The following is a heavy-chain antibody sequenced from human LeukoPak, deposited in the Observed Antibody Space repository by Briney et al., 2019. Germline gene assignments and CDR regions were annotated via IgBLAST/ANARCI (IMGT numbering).Heavy chain of an antibody. CDR2: IYYSGST. D-gene: IGHD3-22*01. V-gene: IGHV4-30-4*07. Sequence: PSETLSLTCAVSGGSISSGGYSWSWIRQPPGKGLEWIGYIYYSGSTYYNPSLKSRVTISVDTSKNQFSLKLSSVTAADTAVYYCARLVSSGYYYYYYYMDVWGKETTVTISS. CDR1: GGSISSGGYS. J-gene: IGHJ6*03. CDR3: ARLVSSGYYYYYYYMDV.